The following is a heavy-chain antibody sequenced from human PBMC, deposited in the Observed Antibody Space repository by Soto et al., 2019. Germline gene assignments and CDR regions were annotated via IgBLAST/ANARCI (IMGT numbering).Heavy chain of an antibody. CDR1: VGTFSNYA. CDR2: IIPIFGTS. Sequence: VSFQASVGTFSNYAISWVRQAPGQGLEWMGGIIPIFGTSNYAQKVQGRLTITADESTSTAYMELSSLRSEDTAVYYCASQYCSGGSCNHYYYYGMDVWGQGTTVTVSS. CDR3: ASQYCSGGSCNHYYYYGMDV. J-gene: IGHJ6*02. V-gene: IGHV1-69*01. D-gene: IGHD2-15*01.